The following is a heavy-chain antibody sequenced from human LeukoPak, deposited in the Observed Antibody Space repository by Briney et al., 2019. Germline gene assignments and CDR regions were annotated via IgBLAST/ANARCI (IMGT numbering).Heavy chain of an antibody. J-gene: IGHJ3*01. CDR2: IYPGDSDT. V-gene: IGHV5-51*01. CDR3: ARHPYSSSWYGVSD. D-gene: IGHD6-13*01. CDR1: GYSFTRYW. Sequence: GESLKISCQGSGYSFTRYWIAWVRQMPGKGQEWMGIIYPGDSDTRYSPSFQGQVTISADKSISTAYLQWSSLKASDTAMYYCARHPYSSSWYGVSDWGQGTMVTVSS.